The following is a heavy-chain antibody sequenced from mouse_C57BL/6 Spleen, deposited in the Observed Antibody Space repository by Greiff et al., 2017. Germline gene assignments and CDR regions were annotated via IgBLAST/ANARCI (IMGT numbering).Heavy chain of an antibody. CDR2: IDPSDSYT. Sequence: QVQLQQPGPELVMPGASVKLSCKASGYTFTSYWMHWVKQRPGQGLEWIGEIDPSDSYTNYNQKFKGKSTLTVDKSSSTAYMQLSSLPSEDSAVYYSERWGDGYDDLWAYWGQGPLVTVAA. CDR3: ERWGDGYDDLWAY. V-gene: IGHV1-69*01. J-gene: IGHJ3*01. D-gene: IGHD2-2*01. CDR1: GYTFTSYW.